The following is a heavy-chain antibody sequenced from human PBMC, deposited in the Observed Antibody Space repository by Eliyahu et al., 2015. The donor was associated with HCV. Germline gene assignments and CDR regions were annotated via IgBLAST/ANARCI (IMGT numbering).Heavy chain of an antibody. D-gene: IGHD3-9*01. Sequence: QVQLQESGPGLVKPSETLSLTCTISGASISSASYSWGWVRQPPGKGLEWVGTVSYSGGTYYSPSVKSRVTISINTSKXQFSLNLRSVTAADTAVYYCAKRRVDYDILTGYYPYDMDVWGQGTTVTVSS. J-gene: IGHJ6*02. CDR2: VSYSGGT. V-gene: IGHV4-39*01. CDR3: AKRRVDYDILTGYYPYDMDV. CDR1: GASISSASYS.